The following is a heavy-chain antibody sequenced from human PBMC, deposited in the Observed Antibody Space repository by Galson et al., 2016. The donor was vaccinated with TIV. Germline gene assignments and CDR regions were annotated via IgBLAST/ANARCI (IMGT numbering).Heavy chain of an antibody. CDR1: GFTFSSYG. D-gene: IGHD2-21*02. CDR3: ARVRDSYYFDS. V-gene: IGHV3-30*04. Sequence: SLRLSCAASGFTFSSYGFHWVRQAPVKGLEWIAFISYDGSDQNYADSVKGRFTISRDRSKSTLYLQMRSLRAEDTALYYCARVRDSYYFDSWGQGTLVTVSS. CDR2: ISYDGSDQ. J-gene: IGHJ4*02.